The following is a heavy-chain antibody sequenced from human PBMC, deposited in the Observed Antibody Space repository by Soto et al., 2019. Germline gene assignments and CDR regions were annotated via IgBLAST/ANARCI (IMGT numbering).Heavy chain of an antibody. D-gene: IGHD4-17*01. Sequence: SETLSLTCSVSGYSISRGYYWGWIRQPPGKDLEWLGSVFHGGNTYDNPSLKSPVTISLDTSKNQFSLRLASVTAADTALYYRVRTNVTTGRVYLDYWGQGLLVTISS. V-gene: IGHV4-38-2*01. CDR2: VFHGGNT. J-gene: IGHJ4*02. CDR1: GYSISRGYY. CDR3: VRTNVTTGRVYLDY.